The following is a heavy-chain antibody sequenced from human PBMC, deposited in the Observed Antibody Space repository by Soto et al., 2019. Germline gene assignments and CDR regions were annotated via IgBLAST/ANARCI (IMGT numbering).Heavy chain of an antibody. CDR1: GDSVSSNSAA. V-gene: IGHV6-1*01. CDR2: AYYRSKWYN. D-gene: IGHD6-19*01. Sequence: SQTLSLTCASSGDSVSSNSAAWNWIRQSPSRGLEWLGRAYYRSKWYNDYAVPVKSRITINPDTTKNQISLQVNSVAPEDTAVYYCARESAGTYYFDYWGQGTMVTVSS. J-gene: IGHJ4*02. CDR3: ARESAGTYYFDY.